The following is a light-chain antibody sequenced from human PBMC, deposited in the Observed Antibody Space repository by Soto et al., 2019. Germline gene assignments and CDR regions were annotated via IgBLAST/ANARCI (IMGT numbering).Light chain of an antibody. J-gene: IGKJ2*01. CDR2: AAS. CDR1: QNIGTD. CDR3: QQSSGIPYT. Sequence: DIQMTQSPASLSASVGDRVTVTCRASQNIGTDLNWYQQQPGKAPKLLIYAASTLQSGVPSRFSGSASGTDFTLTISSLQPEDFATYYCQQSSGIPYTFGQGTKAEIK. V-gene: IGKV1-39*01.